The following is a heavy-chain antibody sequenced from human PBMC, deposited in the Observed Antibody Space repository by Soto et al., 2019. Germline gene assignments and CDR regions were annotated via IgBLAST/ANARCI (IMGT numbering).Heavy chain of an antibody. J-gene: IGHJ4*02. CDR3: ARIKRYCSGGSCYPGVDY. Sequence: SGPTLVNPTETLTLTCTVSGFSLSNARMGVSWIRQPPGKALEWLAHIFSNDEKSYSTSLKSRLTISKDTSKSQVVLTMTNMDPVDTATYYCARIKRYCSGGSCYPGVDYWGQGTLVTVSS. D-gene: IGHD2-15*01. V-gene: IGHV2-26*01. CDR1: GFSLSNARMG. CDR2: IFSNDEK.